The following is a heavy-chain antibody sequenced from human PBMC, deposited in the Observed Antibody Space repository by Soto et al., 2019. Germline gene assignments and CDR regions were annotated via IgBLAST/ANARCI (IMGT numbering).Heavy chain of an antibody. V-gene: IGHV3-30*03. CDR3: AARGYDWTPLDF. D-gene: IGHD5-12*01. CDR1: GFTFSTYV. Sequence: QVQLVESGGGVVQPGRSLRLSCAASGFTFSTYVMHWVRQAPGKGLEWVAVISYDGSNKYYADSVKGRVTTSRDNSKSTLYLQMNSLRGEDTAVYYCAARGYDWTPLDFWGQGTLVTVSS. J-gene: IGHJ4*02. CDR2: ISYDGSNK.